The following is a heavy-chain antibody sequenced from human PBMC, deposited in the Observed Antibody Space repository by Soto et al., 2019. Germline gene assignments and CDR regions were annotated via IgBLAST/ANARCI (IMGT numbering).Heavy chain of an antibody. Sequence: GGSLRLSCAASGFTVSSNYMSWVRQAPGKGLEWVSVIYSSGSTYYADSVKGRFTISRDNSKNTLYLQMNSLRAEDTAVYYCARGSIAAAGGSDYWGQGTLVTVSS. CDR3: ARGSIAAAGGSDY. CDR2: IYSSGST. J-gene: IGHJ4*02. D-gene: IGHD6-13*01. CDR1: GFTVSSNY. V-gene: IGHV3-53*01.